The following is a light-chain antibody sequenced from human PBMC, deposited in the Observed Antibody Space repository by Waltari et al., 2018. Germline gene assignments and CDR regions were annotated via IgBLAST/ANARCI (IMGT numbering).Light chain of an antibody. CDR1: QSISSN. V-gene: IGKV3-15*01. CDR2: GAS. Sequence: EIVMTQSPATLSVSPGERATLSCRASQSISSNLACYQKKPGHAPRRLINGASTRATGIPARCSGSGSVTEFTLTISSLQSEDFAVYFCQQYHESPPITFGPGTKVDIK. J-gene: IGKJ3*01. CDR3: QQYHESPPIT.